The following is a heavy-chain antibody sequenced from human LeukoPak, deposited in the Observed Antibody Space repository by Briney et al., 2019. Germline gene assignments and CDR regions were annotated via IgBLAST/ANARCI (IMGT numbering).Heavy chain of an antibody. CDR2: IYYSGST. CDR3: ARRRGYDILTGYYSPLPFDY. J-gene: IGHJ4*02. CDR1: GGSISSSSYY. Sequence: PSETLSLTCTVPGGSISSSSYYWDWIRQPPGKGLEWIGSIYYSGSTHYNPSLNSRVTISVDTSKNQFSLKLSSVTAADTAVYYCARRRGYDILTGYYSPLPFDYWGQGTLVTVSS. V-gene: IGHV4-39*01. D-gene: IGHD3-9*01.